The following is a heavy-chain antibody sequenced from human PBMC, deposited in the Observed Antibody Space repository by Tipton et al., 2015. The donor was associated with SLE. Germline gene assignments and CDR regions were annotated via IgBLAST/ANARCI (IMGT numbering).Heavy chain of an antibody. D-gene: IGHD3-10*01. Sequence: SLRLSCTTSGFTFGDYPMSWVRQAPGKGLEWVGFIRSTTSGETIEYAASVKGRFTISRDDSKSIAYLQMNTLKIEDTAVYYCTRKGSSGSYYPFFDYWGQGTPVTVSS. CDR3: TRKGSSGSYYPFFDY. J-gene: IGHJ4*02. V-gene: IGHV3-49*04. CDR1: GFTFGDYP. CDR2: IRSTTSGETI.